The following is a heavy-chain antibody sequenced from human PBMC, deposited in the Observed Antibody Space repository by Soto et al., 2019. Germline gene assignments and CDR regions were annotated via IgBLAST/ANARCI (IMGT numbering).Heavy chain of an antibody. Sequence: QVQLVQSGAEVKKPVASVKVSCKASGYTFTGYYMHWVRQAPGQGLEWMGWINPNSGGTNYAQKFQGWVTMTRDTSISIAYMELSRLRSDDTAVYYCARVGRTTYYDFWSGPRSSNWFDPWGQGTLVTVSS. CDR3: ARVGRTTYYDFWSGPRSSNWFDP. V-gene: IGHV1-2*04. D-gene: IGHD3-3*01. CDR1: GYTFTGYY. CDR2: INPNSGGT. J-gene: IGHJ5*02.